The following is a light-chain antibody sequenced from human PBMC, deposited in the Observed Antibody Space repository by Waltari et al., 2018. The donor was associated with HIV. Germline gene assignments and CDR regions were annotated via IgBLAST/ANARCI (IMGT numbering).Light chain of an antibody. J-gene: IGKJ5*01. CDR3: QQSNGFPIT. Sequence: EIVLTQSPDFQSVTPKEKVTITCRASQSIVSSLHWYQQKPDQSPKLLIKYASQSISGVPSRFSGSGSGTDFTLTINTLEPEDAAAYYCQQSNGFPITFGQGTRLEIK. CDR2: YAS. V-gene: IGKV6D-21*02. CDR1: QSIVSS.